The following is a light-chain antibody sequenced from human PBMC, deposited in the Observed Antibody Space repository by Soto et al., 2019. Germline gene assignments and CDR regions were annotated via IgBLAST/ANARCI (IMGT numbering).Light chain of an antibody. Sequence: QLVLTQSPSASGSPGQSVTISCTGTSSDVGNYKYVSWYQQHPGKAPKLMIHEVSKRPSGVPDRFSGSKSGNTASLTVSGLQAEDEADYYCSSYAGSNNWVFGGGTKLTVL. CDR2: EVS. CDR1: SSDVGNYKY. CDR3: SSYAGSNNWV. J-gene: IGLJ3*02. V-gene: IGLV2-8*01.